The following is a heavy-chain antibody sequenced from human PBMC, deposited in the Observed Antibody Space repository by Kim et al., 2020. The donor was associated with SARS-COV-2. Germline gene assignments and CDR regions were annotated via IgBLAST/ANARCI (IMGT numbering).Heavy chain of an antibody. CDR2: INHSGST. CDR3: ARGRGHYGSGSYYKANFD. Sequence: SETLSLTCAVYGGSFSGYYWSWIRQPPGKGLEWIGEINHSGSTNYNPSLKSRVTISVDTSKNQFSLKLSSVTAADTAVYYCARGRGHYGSGSYYKANFD. V-gene: IGHV4-34*01. J-gene: IGHJ4*01. D-gene: IGHD3-10*01. CDR1: GGSFSGYY.